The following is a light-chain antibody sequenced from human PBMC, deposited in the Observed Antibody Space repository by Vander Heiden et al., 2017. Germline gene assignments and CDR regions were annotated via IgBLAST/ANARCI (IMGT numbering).Light chain of an antibody. CDR1: ISTTGAGYT. Sequence: QPVLTQPPSVSVASRLRPIISRTGGISTTGAGYTPHWYQHLPGTAPKLILYDNNKRPSGVPDRFSASQSGTSASLTITGLQPEDEAVYYCQSYDISLGGFWVFGGGTEVTVL. V-gene: IGLV1-40*01. J-gene: IGLJ3*02. CDR2: DNN. CDR3: QSYDISLGGFWV.